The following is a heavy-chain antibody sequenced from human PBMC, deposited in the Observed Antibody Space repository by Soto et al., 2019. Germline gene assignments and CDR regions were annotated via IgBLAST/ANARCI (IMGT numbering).Heavy chain of an antibody. D-gene: IGHD6-6*01. J-gene: IGHJ4*02. CDR2: IIPIFGTA. CDR3: AREGPPKYSRSAGILTY. Sequence: QVQLVQSGAEVKKPGSSVKVSCKASGGTFSSYAISWVRQAPGQGLEWMGGIIPIFGTANYAQKFQGRVTITADESTSTAYMELSSLRSEDTAVYYCAREGPPKYSRSAGILTYWGQGTLVTVSS. V-gene: IGHV1-69*01. CDR1: GGTFSSYA.